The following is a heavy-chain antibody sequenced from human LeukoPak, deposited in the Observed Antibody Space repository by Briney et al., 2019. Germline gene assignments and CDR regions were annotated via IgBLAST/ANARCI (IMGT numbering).Heavy chain of an antibody. D-gene: IGHD3-10*01. V-gene: IGHV3-7*03. Sequence: GGSLRLSCAASGFTFSSYWMSWVRQAPGKGLEWVANIKQDGSEKYYVDSVKGRFTISRDNSKNTLYLQMNSLRAEDTAVYYCAKGDYGSGSSLWYWGQGTLVTVSS. CDR1: GFTFSSYW. CDR2: IKQDGSEK. CDR3: AKGDYGSGSSLWY. J-gene: IGHJ4*02.